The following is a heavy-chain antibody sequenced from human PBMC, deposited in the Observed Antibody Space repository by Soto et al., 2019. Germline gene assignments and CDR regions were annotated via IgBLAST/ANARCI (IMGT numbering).Heavy chain of an antibody. CDR1: GFSFGDSY. Sequence: GGSLRLSCAASGFSFGDSYMSWIRQSAGKGLEWLSYISGGSSYTKYAESVKGRFTISRDNARRSLFLQVNGLRADDTAIYYCAKTRVADSGYYFDHWGQGTMVTVSS. J-gene: IGHJ4*02. D-gene: IGHD3-10*01. V-gene: IGHV3-11*03. CDR3: AKTRVADSGYYFDH. CDR2: ISGGSSYT.